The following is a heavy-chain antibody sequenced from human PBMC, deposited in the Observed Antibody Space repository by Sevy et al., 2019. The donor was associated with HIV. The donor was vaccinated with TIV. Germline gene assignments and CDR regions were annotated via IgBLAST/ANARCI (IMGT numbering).Heavy chain of an antibody. D-gene: IGHD2-21*01. CDR3: ARHPANSNEFEY. V-gene: IGHV4-39*01. J-gene: IGHJ4*02. CDR2: IHHTGKT. CDR1: GGSIISSTYY. Sequence: SETLSLTCTVSGGSIISSTYYWDWIRQPPGKGLEWIGNIHHTGKTYYIPSLRSRVTISVDTSKNQFSLNLNSVTAAETAVYYCARHPANSNEFEYWGRGTLVTVSS.